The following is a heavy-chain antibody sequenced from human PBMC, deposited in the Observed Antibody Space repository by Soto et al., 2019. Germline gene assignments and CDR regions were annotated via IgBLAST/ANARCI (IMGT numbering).Heavy chain of an antibody. CDR2: ISYTGRS. Sequence: PSETLSLTCVVSGDSLTSPTFYWGWIRQPPGQGLDWIGHISYTGRSFYDSSLKSRVTIAIDTSKKHFSLSLDSVTAADTAVYYGARLRRGLLEWLFTFDHWGQGALVTVSS. CDR1: GDSLTSPTFY. CDR3: ARLRRGLLEWLFTFDH. V-gene: IGHV4-39*02. D-gene: IGHD3-3*01. J-gene: IGHJ4*01.